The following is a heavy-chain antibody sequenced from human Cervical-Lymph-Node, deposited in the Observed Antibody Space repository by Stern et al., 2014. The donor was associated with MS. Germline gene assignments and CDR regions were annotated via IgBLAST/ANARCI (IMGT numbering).Heavy chain of an antibody. CDR2: IWYDGSNK. CDR1: GFTFSSYG. CDR3: AREQSFHFDY. V-gene: IGHV3-33*01. Sequence: VQLVESGGGVVQPGRSLRLSCAASGFTFSSYGMHWVRQAPGKGLEWVAAIWYDGSNKYYADSVKGRFTISRDNSKNTRYLQNNSLRAEDTAIYYCAREQSFHFDYWGQGTLVTVSS. J-gene: IGHJ4*02. D-gene: IGHD1-26*01.